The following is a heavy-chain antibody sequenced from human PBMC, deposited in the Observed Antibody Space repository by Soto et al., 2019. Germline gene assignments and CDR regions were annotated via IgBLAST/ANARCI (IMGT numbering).Heavy chain of an antibody. CDR1: GFKFSTYG. Sequence: QVQLVESGGGVVQPGRSLRLSCGASGFKFSTYGMHWVRQAPGKGLEWVAVISYDGNNKDYADSVKGRFTISRDNSKNTSYLQMNSLRAEDTAVYYCAKGLVGYVFGVQDYYFGMDVWGQGTMVAVSS. V-gene: IGHV3-30*18. CDR3: AKGLVGYVFGVQDYYFGMDV. J-gene: IGHJ6*02. D-gene: IGHD1-26*01. CDR2: ISYDGNNK.